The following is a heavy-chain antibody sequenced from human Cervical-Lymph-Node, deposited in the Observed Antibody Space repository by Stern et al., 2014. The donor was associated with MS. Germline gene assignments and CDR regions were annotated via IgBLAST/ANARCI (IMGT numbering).Heavy chain of an antibody. Sequence: EVQLLESGGGLVQPGGSLRLSCAASGFSFSDYWMNWVRQVPGKGLVWVSRINSDGSSTGYADSVKGRFTISRDNAKNTLYLQMHSLRGEDTAVYYCAVIPSPDYWGQGALVTVSS. CDR1: GFSFSDYW. V-gene: IGHV3-74*02. J-gene: IGHJ4*02. D-gene: IGHD2/OR15-2a*01. CDR3: AVIPSPDY. CDR2: INSDGSST.